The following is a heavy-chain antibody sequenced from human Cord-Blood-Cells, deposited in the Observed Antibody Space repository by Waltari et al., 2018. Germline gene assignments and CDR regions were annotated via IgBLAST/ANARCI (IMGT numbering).Heavy chain of an antibody. V-gene: IGHV1-2*02. Sequence: QVQLVQSGAEVKKPGASVKVSCKASGYTFTGYYMHWVRQAPGQGLEWKGWINPNRGGTNYAQKFQGRVTMTRDTSISTAYMELSRLRSDDTAVYYCARGSGSSPDDYWGQGTLVTVSS. J-gene: IGHJ4*02. CDR1: GYTFTGYY. CDR3: ARGSGSSPDDY. CDR2: INPNRGGT. D-gene: IGHD6-6*01.